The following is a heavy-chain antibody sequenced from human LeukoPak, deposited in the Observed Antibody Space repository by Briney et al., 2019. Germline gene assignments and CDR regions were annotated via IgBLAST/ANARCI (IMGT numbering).Heavy chain of an antibody. D-gene: IGHD6-13*01. CDR1: GFTFSSYS. CDR2: ISSGSGSSI. V-gene: IGHV3-48*02. J-gene: IGHJ6*02. CDR3: AKDRSSSRYYYYGMDV. Sequence: GGSLRLSCAASGFTFSSYSMNWVRQAPGKGLEWVSYISSGSGSSIYYADSVKGRFSISRDNAKNSLYLQMNSLRDEDTAVYYCAKDRSSSRYYYYGMDVWGQGTTVTVSS.